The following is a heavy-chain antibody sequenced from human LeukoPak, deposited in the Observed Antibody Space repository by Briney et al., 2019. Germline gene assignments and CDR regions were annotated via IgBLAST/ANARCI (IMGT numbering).Heavy chain of an antibody. CDR1: GFTFSNYA. CDR3: VTRGAGNAFDI. V-gene: IGHV3-23*01. D-gene: IGHD3-10*01. J-gene: IGHJ3*02. Sequence: TGGSLRLSCAASGFTFSNYAISWVRQAPGKGLEWVSAISGTGGSTYYADSVKGRFTISRDNSKNTLYLQMNSLRAEDTAVYYCVTRGAGNAFDIWGQGTMVTVSS. CDR2: ISGTGGST.